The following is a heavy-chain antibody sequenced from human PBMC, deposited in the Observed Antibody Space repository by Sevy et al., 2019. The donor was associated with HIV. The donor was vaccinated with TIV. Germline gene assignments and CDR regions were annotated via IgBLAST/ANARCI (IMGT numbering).Heavy chain of an antibody. J-gene: IGHJ6*02. Sequence: ASVKVSCKASGYTFTSYGISWVRQAPGQGLEWMGWISAYNGNTNYAQKLQGRVTMTTDTSTSTAYMVLRCLRSDDTAVYYCARDSYYGSGSYSTYLYYYYGMDVWGQGTTVTVSS. CDR3: ARDSYYGSGSYSTYLYYYYGMDV. V-gene: IGHV1-18*01. CDR1: GYTFTSYG. D-gene: IGHD3-10*01. CDR2: ISAYNGNT.